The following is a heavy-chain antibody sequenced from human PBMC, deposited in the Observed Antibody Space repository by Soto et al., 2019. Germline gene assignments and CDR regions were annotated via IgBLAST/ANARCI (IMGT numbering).Heavy chain of an antibody. CDR2: ISYEGSNT. Sequence: GGSLRLSCVASGFTFDTYGIHWVRQAPGKGLQWVALISYEGSNTYYADSVRGRFTISRDNSKNTLYLQMNTLRPEDTGLYYCTRVTPGNNLYYFSGLDFWGQGTSVTV. CDR1: GFTFDTYG. J-gene: IGHJ6*02. CDR3: TRVTPGNNLYYFSGLDF. V-gene: IGHV3-30-3*01. D-gene: IGHD1-1*01.